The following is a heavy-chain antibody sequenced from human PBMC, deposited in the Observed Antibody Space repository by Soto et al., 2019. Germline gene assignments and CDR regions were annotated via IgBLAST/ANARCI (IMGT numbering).Heavy chain of an antibody. V-gene: IGHV4-59*01. J-gene: IGHJ6*03. CDR1: GGSISSYY. Sequence: QVQLQESGPGLVKPSETLSLTCTVSGGSISSYYWSWIRQPPGKGLEWIGYIYYSGSTNYNPSLKSRVTISVDTSKNQFSLKLSSVTAADTAVYYCAREGSGSYYDPYYYYMDVWGKGTMVTVSS. D-gene: IGHD3-10*01. CDR3: AREGSGSYYDPYYYYMDV. CDR2: IYYSGST.